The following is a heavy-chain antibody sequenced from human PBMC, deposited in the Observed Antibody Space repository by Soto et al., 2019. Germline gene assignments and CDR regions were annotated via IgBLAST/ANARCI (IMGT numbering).Heavy chain of an antibody. J-gene: IGHJ5*02. D-gene: IGHD6-6*01. CDR1: GGSISSGDYY. CDR3: VGERPDGARLDP. CDR2: IYYSGST. Sequence: QVQLQESGPGLVKPSQTLSLTCTVSGGSISSGDYYWSWIRQPPGKGLEWIGYIYYSGSTYYNPSLNSRVTISVDTAKNQFALKLSSVTAADTAVYYCVGERPDGARLDPWGQGTLVTASS. V-gene: IGHV4-30-4*01.